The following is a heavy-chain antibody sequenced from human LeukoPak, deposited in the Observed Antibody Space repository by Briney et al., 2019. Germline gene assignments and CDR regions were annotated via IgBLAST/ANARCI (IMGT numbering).Heavy chain of an antibody. V-gene: IGHV3-30*18. D-gene: IGHD3-22*01. Sequence: PGGSLRLSCAASGFTFSSYGMHWVRQAPGKGLEWVAVISYDGSNKYYADSVKGRFTISRDNSKNTLYLQMNSLRAEDTAVYYCAKDLRYYYDSSGYIHWGQGTLVTVSS. CDR1: GFTFSSYG. J-gene: IGHJ4*02. CDR3: AKDLRYYYDSSGYIH. CDR2: ISYDGSNK.